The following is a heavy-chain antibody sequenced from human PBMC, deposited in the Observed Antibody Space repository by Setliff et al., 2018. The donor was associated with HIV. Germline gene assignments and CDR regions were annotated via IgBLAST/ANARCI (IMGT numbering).Heavy chain of an antibody. J-gene: IGHJ3*02. V-gene: IGHV4-59*11. CDR2: IYTTGST. D-gene: IGHD1-26*01. CDR1: GGSMSTHY. CDR3: ASGSPFDGFDT. Sequence: SETLSLTCSVSGGSMSTHYWSWIRQTPGKGLEWIGHIYTTGSTHYNPSLRSRVTISIDTSKSHFSLRLKSVTAADTALYYCASGSPFDGFDTWGQGTMVTVSS.